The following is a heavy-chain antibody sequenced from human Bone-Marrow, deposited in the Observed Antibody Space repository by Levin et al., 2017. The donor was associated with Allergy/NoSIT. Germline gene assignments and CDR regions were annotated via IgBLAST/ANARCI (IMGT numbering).Heavy chain of an antibody. CDR3: ARVGTWIQPLRRLFYFDY. Sequence: SETLSLTCAVYGGSFSGYYWSWIRQPPGKGLEWIGEINHSGSTNYNPSLKSRVTISVDTSKNQFSLKLSSVTAADTAVYYCARVGTWIQPLRRLFYFDYWGQGTLVTVSS. V-gene: IGHV4-34*01. D-gene: IGHD5-18*01. J-gene: IGHJ4*02. CDR2: INHSGST. CDR1: GGSFSGYY.